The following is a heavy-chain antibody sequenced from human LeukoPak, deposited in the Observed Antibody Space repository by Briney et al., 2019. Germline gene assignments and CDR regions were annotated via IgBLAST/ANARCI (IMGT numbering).Heavy chain of an antibody. J-gene: IGHJ4*02. CDR1: GFTFSSYW. Sequence: GGSLRLSCAASGFTFSSYWMHWVRQAPGKGLVWVSRIKIDGSTTNSADSVKGRFTISRDNAKNTLYLQMNSLRDDDTAVYYCARDEGIASYFDDWGQGTLVTVSS. D-gene: IGHD6-13*01. CDR3: ARDEGIASYFDD. CDR2: IKIDGSTT. V-gene: IGHV3-74*01.